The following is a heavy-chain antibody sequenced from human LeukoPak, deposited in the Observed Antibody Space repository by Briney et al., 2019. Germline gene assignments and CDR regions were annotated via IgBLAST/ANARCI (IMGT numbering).Heavy chain of an antibody. J-gene: IGHJ4*02. CDR2: INPNSGGT. Sequence: ASVKVSCKASGCTFTGYYMHWVRQAPGQGLEWMGWINPNSGGTNYAQKFQGRVTMTRDTSISTAYMELSRLRSDDTAVYYCASSYGSGSSFAYWGQGTLVTVSS. V-gene: IGHV1-2*02. D-gene: IGHD3-10*01. CDR3: ASSYGSGSSFAY. CDR1: GCTFTGYY.